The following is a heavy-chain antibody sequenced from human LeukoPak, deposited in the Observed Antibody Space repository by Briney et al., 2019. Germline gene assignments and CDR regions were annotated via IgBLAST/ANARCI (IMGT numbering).Heavy chain of an antibody. CDR2: INHSGST. V-gene: IGHV4-34*01. CDR3: ARGPPLNPGDFDSSGYYYFDY. CDR1: GGSFSGYY. J-gene: IGHJ4*02. Sequence: SETLSLTCAVYGGSFSGYYWSWIRQPPGKGLEWIGEINHSGSTNYNPSLKSRVTMSVDTSKNQFSLKLSSVTAADTAVYYCARGPPLNPGDFDSSGYYYFDYWGQGTLVTVSS. D-gene: IGHD3-22*01.